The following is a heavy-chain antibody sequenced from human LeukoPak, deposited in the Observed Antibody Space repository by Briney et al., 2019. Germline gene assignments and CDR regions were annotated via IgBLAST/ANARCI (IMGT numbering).Heavy chain of an antibody. Sequence: SETLSLTCTVSGGSISSSSYYWGWIRQPPGKGLEWTGSIYYSGSTYYNPSLKSRVTISVDTSKNQFSLKLSSVTAADTAVYYCARHGPKVWFDPWGQGTLVTVSS. CDR1: GGSISSSSYY. J-gene: IGHJ5*02. CDR3: ARHGPKVWFDP. V-gene: IGHV4-39*07. CDR2: IYYSGST. D-gene: IGHD2-8*01.